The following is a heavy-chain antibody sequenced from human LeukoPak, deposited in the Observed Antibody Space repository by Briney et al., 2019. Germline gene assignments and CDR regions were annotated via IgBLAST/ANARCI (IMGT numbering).Heavy chain of an antibody. Sequence: GGSLRLSCAASGFPFSGSAMHWVRQTSGKGLEWLGRIRSKRNSHETTYPVPVKGRFTISRDDSENRAYLQMNRLKTDDTGVYYCIRSGTAIPFESWGQGTLVTVSS. CDR1: GFPFSGSA. CDR3: IRSGTAIPFES. J-gene: IGHJ4*02. CDR2: IRSKRNSHET. V-gene: IGHV3-73*01. D-gene: IGHD2-21*02.